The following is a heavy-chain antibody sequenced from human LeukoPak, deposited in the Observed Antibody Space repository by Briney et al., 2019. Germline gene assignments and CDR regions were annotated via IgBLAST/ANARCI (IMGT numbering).Heavy chain of an antibody. V-gene: IGHV4-61*02. Sequence: SETLSLTCTVSGGSISGGSYYWSWIRQPGGKGLEWIGRIHRSGSTAYNPSVKSRVTISVDTSKNQFSLKLNSVTAADTAVYYCARGGFLVQNHFDPWGQGTLVTVSS. CDR1: GGSISGGSYY. J-gene: IGHJ5*02. D-gene: IGHD3-3*01. CDR3: ARGGFLVQNHFDP. CDR2: IHRSGST.